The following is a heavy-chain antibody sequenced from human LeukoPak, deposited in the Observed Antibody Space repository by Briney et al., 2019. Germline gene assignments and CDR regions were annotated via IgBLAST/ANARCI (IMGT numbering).Heavy chain of an antibody. V-gene: IGHV4-59*01. CDR2: IYYNGHT. Sequence: SETLSLTCTVSGGSIATYYWSWIRQPPGKGLEWIGYIYYNGHTDYNPSLKSRVTISVHTSKNQFSLKLSSVTAADTAVYYCARPRRGSSWKPFDYWGQGTLVTVSS. CDR1: GGSIATYY. D-gene: IGHD6-13*01. J-gene: IGHJ4*02. CDR3: ARPRRGSSWKPFDY.